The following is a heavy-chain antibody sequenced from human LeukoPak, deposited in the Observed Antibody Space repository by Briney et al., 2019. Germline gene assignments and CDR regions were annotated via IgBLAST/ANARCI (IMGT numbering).Heavy chain of an antibody. CDR1: GFTFSSYS. Sequence: GGSLRLSCAASGFTFSSYSMNWVRQAPGKGLEWVSSISSSSSYIYYADSVKGRFTISRDNAKNSLYLQMNSLRAEDTAVYYCARDSADGYNPFDYWGQGTLVTVSS. V-gene: IGHV3-21*01. J-gene: IGHJ4*02. CDR3: ARDSADGYNPFDY. CDR2: ISSSSSYI. D-gene: IGHD5-24*01.